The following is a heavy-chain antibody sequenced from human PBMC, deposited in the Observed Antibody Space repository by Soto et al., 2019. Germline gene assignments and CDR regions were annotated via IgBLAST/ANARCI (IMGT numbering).Heavy chain of an antibody. D-gene: IGHD3-9*01. CDR2: IYFRGHT. Sequence: SETLSLTCSVSGDSINSDKYYWGWIRQPPEKSLEWIGSIYFRGHTYYNPSLQTRVTMSLDKSKSQFSLKLNSVTAADSAVYFCARLEGLATISYYFDFWGQGALVTVSS. V-gene: IGHV4-39*01. CDR3: ARLEGLATISYYFDF. CDR1: GDSINSDKYY. J-gene: IGHJ4*02.